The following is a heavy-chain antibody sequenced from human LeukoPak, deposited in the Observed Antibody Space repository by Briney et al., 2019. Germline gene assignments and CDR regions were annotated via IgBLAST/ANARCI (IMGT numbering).Heavy chain of an antibody. J-gene: IGHJ4*02. CDR2: INPNSGGS. V-gene: IGHV1-2*02. D-gene: IGHD3-16*01. Sequence: ASVKVSCKASGYTFTGYYMHWVRQAPGQGLEWMGWINPNSGGSNYAQKFQGRVTMTRDTSISTAYMELSRLRSDDTAVYYCARVRYRLAETYIDYWGQGTLVTVSS. CDR3: ARVRYRLAETYIDY. CDR1: GYTFTGYY.